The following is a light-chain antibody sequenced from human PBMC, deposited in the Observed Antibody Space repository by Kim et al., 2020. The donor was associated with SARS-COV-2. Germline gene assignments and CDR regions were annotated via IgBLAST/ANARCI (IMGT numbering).Light chain of an antibody. V-gene: IGKV1-27*01. CDR3: QKYNSAPFA. J-gene: IGKJ3*01. CDR1: QGIRNY. Sequence: DIQMTQSPSSLSASVGDRVTITCRASQGIRNYLDWYQQKPGTVPKLLIYAAGTLQSGVPSRFSGSGSGTDFTLIISSLQPEDVATYYCQKYNSAPFAFGPGTKVDIK. CDR2: AAG.